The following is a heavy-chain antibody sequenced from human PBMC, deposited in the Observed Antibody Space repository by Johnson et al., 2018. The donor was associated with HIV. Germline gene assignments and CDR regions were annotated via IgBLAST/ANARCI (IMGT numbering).Heavy chain of an antibody. J-gene: IGHJ3*02. V-gene: IGHV3-13*01. CDR1: GFTFSSYD. Sequence: VQLVESGGGLVQPGGSLRLSCAASGFTFSSYDMHWVRQATGNGLEWVSAIGTAGDTYYPGSVTGRFTISRENAKNSLYLQMNSLRVEDTAVYYCARVLGDYAYHIWGQGTMVTVSS. CDR2: IGTAGDT. D-gene: IGHD4-17*01. CDR3: ARVLGDYAYHI.